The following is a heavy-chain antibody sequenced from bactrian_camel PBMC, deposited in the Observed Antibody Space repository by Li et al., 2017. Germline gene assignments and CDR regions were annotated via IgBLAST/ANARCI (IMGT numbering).Heavy chain of an antibody. D-gene: IGHD7*01. V-gene: IGHV3S42*01. CDR2: IAYDGWVS. CDR1: GFQFGDYP. J-gene: IGHJ4*01. Sequence: VQLVESGGGQVQPGGSLRLSCIASGFQFGDYPMSWVRQGPGKDLEWLAQIAYDGWVSRYNDPAKGRFTISRDNAKNTLYLQMNSLKPEDTAMYYCAADFYNLQLARSYNYWGQGTQVTVSS. CDR3: AADFYNLQLARSYNY.